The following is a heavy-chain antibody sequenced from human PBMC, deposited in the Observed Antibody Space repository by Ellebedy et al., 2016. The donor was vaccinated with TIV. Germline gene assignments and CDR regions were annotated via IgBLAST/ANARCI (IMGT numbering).Heavy chain of an antibody. D-gene: IGHD3-9*01. J-gene: IGHJ6*01. CDR1: GGSVSSGGYF. V-gene: IGHV4-61*08. CDR3: ARESYDILTGYSSGMDV. Sequence: PSETLSLTCSVSGGSVSSGGYFWSWIRQSPGTGLEWIGYIYHTGNTNYSPPLKSRVTISMDTSKNQFSLKLASVTAADTAVYYCARESYDILTGYSSGMDVWGQGTTVTVSS. CDR2: IYHTGNT.